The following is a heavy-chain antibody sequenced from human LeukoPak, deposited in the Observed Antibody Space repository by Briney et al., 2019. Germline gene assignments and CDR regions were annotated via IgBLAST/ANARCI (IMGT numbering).Heavy chain of an antibody. CDR2: INHSGST. CDR3: ARGLRIGYSYALYYFDY. J-gene: IGHJ4*02. CDR1: GGFFSGYY. Sequence: SKTLSLTFPVYGGFFSGYYWSWIGPPPGKGLEWIGEINHSGSTNYNPSLKSRVTISVDTSKNQFSLKLSSVTAADTAVYYCARGLRIGYSYALYYFDYWGQGTLVTVSS. D-gene: IGHD5-18*01. V-gene: IGHV4-34*01.